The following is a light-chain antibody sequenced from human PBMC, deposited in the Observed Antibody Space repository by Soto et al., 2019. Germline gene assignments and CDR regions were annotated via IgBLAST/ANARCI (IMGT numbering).Light chain of an antibody. CDR2: GAS. V-gene: IGKV3-20*01. Sequence: EIVLTQSPGTLSLSPGERATLSCLASQTLTTRFLAWYQQKPGQAPRLLIYGASSMATGIPYRFSGSGSGTEYTLTISRLEPEDFAVYSCQQYADLPYTFGQGTTLEIK. CDR3: QQYADLPYT. CDR1: QTLTTRF. J-gene: IGKJ2*01.